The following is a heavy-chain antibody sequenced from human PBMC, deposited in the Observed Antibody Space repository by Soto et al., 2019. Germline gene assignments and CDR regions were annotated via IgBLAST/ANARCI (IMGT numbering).Heavy chain of an antibody. CDR2: MYFDGSNK. V-gene: IGHV3-33*01. J-gene: IGHJ2*01. Sequence: QVQLVESGGGVVQPGRSLRLSCAASGFTFSSYGMHWVRQAPGKGLEWVAVMYFDGSNKHYADSVKGRFTISRDISKNTLYLQMNSLRADDTAVYYCARGGWRANWYFDLWGRGTLVTVSS. CDR3: ARGGWRANWYFDL. D-gene: IGHD2-15*01. CDR1: GFTFSSYG.